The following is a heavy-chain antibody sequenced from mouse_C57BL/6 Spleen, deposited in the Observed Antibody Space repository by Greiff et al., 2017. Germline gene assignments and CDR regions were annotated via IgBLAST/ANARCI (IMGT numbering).Heavy chain of an antibody. J-gene: IGHJ4*01. CDR3: TRETTVVATGDYAMDD. Sequence: EVQLVESGEGLVKPGGSLKLSCAASGFTFSSYAMSWVRQTPEKRLEWVAYISSGGDYIYYADTVKGRFTISRDNARNTLYLQMSSLKSEDTAMYYGTRETTVVATGDYAMDDWGQGTSVTVSS. CDR2: ISSGGDYI. D-gene: IGHD1-1*01. CDR1: GFTFSSYA. V-gene: IGHV5-9-1*02.